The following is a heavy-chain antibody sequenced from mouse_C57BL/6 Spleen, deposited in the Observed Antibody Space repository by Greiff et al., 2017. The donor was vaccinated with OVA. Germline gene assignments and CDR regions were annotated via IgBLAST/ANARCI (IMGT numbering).Heavy chain of an antibody. J-gene: IGHJ2*01. CDR1: GFNIKDDY. Sequence: EVQLQESGAELVRPGASVKLSCTASGFNIKDDYMHWVKQRPEQGLEWIGWIDPENGDTEYASKFQGKATIPADTSSNTAYLQLSSLTSEDTAVYYCTTPLYGSSYERYWGQGTTLTVSS. V-gene: IGHV14-4*01. CDR3: TTPLYGSSYERY. D-gene: IGHD1-1*01. CDR2: IDPENGDT.